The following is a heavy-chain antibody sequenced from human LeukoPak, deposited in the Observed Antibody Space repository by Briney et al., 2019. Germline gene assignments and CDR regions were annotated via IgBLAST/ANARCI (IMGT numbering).Heavy chain of an antibody. Sequence: PGGSLRLSCEASGFIFSNYAMSWVRQAPARALEWVSSLRGDGDTFYADFVKGRFSLSRDDSRNTVYLHLNNLRVDDTAKYYCARASWISSADAVLWGQGTPVTVSS. CDR3: ARASWISSADAVL. J-gene: IGHJ4*02. D-gene: IGHD2-2*03. V-gene: IGHV3-23*01. CDR1: GFIFSNYA. CDR2: LRGDGDT.